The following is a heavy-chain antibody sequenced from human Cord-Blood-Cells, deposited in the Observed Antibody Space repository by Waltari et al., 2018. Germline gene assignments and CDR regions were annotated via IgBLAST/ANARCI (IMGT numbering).Heavy chain of an antibody. D-gene: IGHD3-22*01. CDR2: ISYDGSNK. Sequence: QVQLVESGGGVVQPGRSLRLSCAASGFTFSSYAMPWVRRAPGKGLEWVAVISYDGSNKYYADSVKGRFTISRDNSKNTLYLQMNSLRAEDTAVYYCASTPYDSSGYYYYWGQGTLVTVSS. CDR3: ASTPYDSSGYYYY. CDR1: GFTFSSYA. V-gene: IGHV3-30-3*01. J-gene: IGHJ4*02.